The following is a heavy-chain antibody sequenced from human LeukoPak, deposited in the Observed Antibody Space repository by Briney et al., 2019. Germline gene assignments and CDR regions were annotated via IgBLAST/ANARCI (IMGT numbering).Heavy chain of an antibody. CDR3: ATGLRMEYPGCYFDY. J-gene: IGHJ4*02. CDR2: INHSGST. V-gene: IGHV4-34*01. D-gene: IGHD2/OR15-2a*01. CDR1: VRSYSLYY. Sequence: SETLSLTCAVYVRSYSLYYWLWIRQPPGKGLGWIGEINHSGSTNYNPSLKSRVTISVDTSKNQFSLKLSSVTAADTAVDYCATGLRMEYPGCYFDYWGQGTLVTVSS.